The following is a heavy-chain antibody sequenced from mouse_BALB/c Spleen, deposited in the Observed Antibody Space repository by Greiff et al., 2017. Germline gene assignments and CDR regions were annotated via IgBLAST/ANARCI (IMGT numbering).Heavy chain of an antibody. CDR2: IYPYNGGT. J-gene: IGHJ2*01. CDR1: GYTFTDYN. Sequence: EVQLQQSGPELVKPGASVKISCKASGYTFTDYNMHWVKQSHGKSLEWIGYIYPYNGGTGYNQKFKSKATLTVDNSSSTAYMELRSLTSEDSAVYYCARYGPVYYGSSALLDYWGQGTTLTISS. V-gene: IGHV1S29*02. CDR3: ARYGPVYYGSSALLDY. D-gene: IGHD1-1*01.